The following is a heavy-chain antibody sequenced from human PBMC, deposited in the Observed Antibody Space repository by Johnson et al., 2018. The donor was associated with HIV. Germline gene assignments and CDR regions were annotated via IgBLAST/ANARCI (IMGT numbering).Heavy chain of an antibody. Sequence: QVQLVESGGGVVQPGRSLRLSCAASRFTFSSYAMHWVRQAPGKGLEWVAVMSYDGSFQDYADSVRGRFTISRDNSRSTLFLEMINLRDEDTALYYCARNVAAAKMDAFDTWGQGTMVIVSS. CDR1: RFTFSSYA. V-gene: IGHV3-30*01. J-gene: IGHJ3*02. CDR2: MSYDGSFQ. D-gene: IGHD6-25*01. CDR3: ARNVAAAKMDAFDT.